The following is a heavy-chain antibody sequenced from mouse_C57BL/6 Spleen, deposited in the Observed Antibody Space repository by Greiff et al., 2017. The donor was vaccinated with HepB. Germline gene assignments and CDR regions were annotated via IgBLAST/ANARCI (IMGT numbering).Heavy chain of an antibody. J-gene: IGHJ2*01. V-gene: IGHV2-4*01. CDR1: GFSLTSYG. Sequence: QVQLKESGPGLVQPSQSLSITCTVSGFSLTSYGVHWVRQPPGKGLEWLGVIWSGGSTDYNAAFISRLSISKDNSKSQVFFKMNSLQADDTAIYYCAKNNYGSSYGYFDYWGQGTTLTVSS. D-gene: IGHD1-1*01. CDR2: IWSGGST. CDR3: AKNNYGSSYGYFDY.